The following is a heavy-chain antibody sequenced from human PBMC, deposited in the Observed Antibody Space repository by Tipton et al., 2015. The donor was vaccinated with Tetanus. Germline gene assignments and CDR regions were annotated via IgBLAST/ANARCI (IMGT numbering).Heavy chain of an antibody. CDR1: GFIFSSYA. Sequence: RSLRLSCEASGFIFSSYAMHWVRQAPGKGLEWVAVIRYDGSNQNYLDSGRGRFTISRDNSKNTVSLQMNSLRVEDTAVYYCAKGGGHSGSWSDYLDSWGQGTLVTVSS. CDR3: AKGGGHSGSWSDYLDS. V-gene: IGHV3-30*18. CDR2: IRYDGSNQ. D-gene: IGHD6-13*01. J-gene: IGHJ4*02.